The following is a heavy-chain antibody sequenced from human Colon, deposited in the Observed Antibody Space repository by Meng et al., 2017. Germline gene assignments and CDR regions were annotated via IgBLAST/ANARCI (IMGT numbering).Heavy chain of an antibody. Sequence: LQDSGPGPVTPSGTLSPTCPVSGGSVTITGYYWSWIRQSPGKGLEWIGYIYYTGTTNYNPSLKSRVTISVDTSKNQFSLKLSSVTPADTAVYFCARDNLLTSGSRFCFDYWGQGALVTVSS. CDR3: ARDNLLTSGSRFCFDY. CDR1: GGSVTITGYY. V-gene: IGHV4-61*08. J-gene: IGHJ4*02. D-gene: IGHD6-19*01. CDR2: IYYTGTT.